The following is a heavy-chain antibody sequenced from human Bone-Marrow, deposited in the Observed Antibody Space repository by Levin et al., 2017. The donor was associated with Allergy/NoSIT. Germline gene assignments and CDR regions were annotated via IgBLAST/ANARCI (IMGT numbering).Heavy chain of an antibody. V-gene: IGHV3-30-3*01. J-gene: IGHJ4*02. CDR2: ISYDGNNK. D-gene: IGHD3-16*01. CDR1: GFTFSSYA. CDR3: AREVGIMIREAVCDY. Sequence: GGSLRLSCAASGFTFSSYAMHWVRQAPGKGLEWVAVISYDGNNKYYADSVKGRFTISRDNSKNTLYLQMNSLRAEDTAVYYCAREVGIMIREAVCDYWGQGTLVTVSS.